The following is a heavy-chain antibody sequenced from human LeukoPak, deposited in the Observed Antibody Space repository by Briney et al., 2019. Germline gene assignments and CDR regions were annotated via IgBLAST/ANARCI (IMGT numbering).Heavy chain of an antibody. CDR2: ISSSSSTI. D-gene: IGHD3-22*01. Sequence: GGSLRLSCATSGFTFSSYSMNWVRQAPGKGLEWVSYISSSSSTIYYADSVKGRFTISRDNAKNSLYLQMNSLRAEDTAVYYCARVLHRRNYDSSVYYGYWGQGTLVTVSS. J-gene: IGHJ4*02. V-gene: IGHV3-48*01. CDR3: ARVLHRRNYDSSVYYGY. CDR1: GFTFSSYS.